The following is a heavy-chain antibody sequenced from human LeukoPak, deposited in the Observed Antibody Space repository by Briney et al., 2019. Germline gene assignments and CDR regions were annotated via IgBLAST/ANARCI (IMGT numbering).Heavy chain of an antibody. Sequence: GESLKISCKVSGYSFSNYWIGWVRQMPGKGLEWMAVIFPGDSDIRYNPSFQGQVTISADKSISTAYLQWSSLKASDTAMYYCARLTSFYAYRGYDTFEYWGQGTLVTVSS. CDR2: IFPGDSDI. CDR3: ARLTSFYAYRGYDTFEY. CDR1: GYSFSNYW. J-gene: IGHJ4*02. V-gene: IGHV5-51*01. D-gene: IGHD5-12*01.